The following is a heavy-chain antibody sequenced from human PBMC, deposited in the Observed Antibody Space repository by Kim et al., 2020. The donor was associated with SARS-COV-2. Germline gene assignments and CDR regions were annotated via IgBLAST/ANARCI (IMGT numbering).Heavy chain of an antibody. Sequence: GGSLRLSCAASGFTFSSYAMHWVRQAPGKGLEWVAVISYDGSNKYYADSVKGRFTISRDNSKNTLYLQMNSLRAEDTAVYYCARGKRGYSYAQRGYWGQGTLVTVSS. J-gene: IGHJ4*02. CDR2: ISYDGSNK. V-gene: IGHV3-30*04. D-gene: IGHD5-18*01. CDR3: ARGKRGYSYAQRGY. CDR1: GFTFSSYA.